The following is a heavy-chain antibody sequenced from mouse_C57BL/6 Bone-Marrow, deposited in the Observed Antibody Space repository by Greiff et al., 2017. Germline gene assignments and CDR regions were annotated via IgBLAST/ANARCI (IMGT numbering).Heavy chain of an antibody. Sequence: DVHLVESGGGLVKPGGSLKLSCAASGFTFSSYAMSWVRQTPEKRLEWVATISDGGSYTSYPDNVKGRFTISRDNAKNNLYLQMSHLKSEDTAMXYCARDLPSTMVTTTLFADWGQGTLVTVSA. J-gene: IGHJ3*01. D-gene: IGHD2-2*01. CDR2: ISDGGSYT. CDR3: ARDLPSTMVTTTLFAD. CDR1: GFTFSSYA. V-gene: IGHV5-4*01.